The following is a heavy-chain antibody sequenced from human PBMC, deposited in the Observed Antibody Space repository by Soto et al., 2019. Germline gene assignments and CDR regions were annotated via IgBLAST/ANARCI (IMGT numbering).Heavy chain of an antibody. CDR2: ISSNGGST. Sequence: GGSLRLSCAASGFTFSSYAMHWVRQAPGKGLEYVSAISSNGGSTYYANSVKGRFTIFRDNSKNTLYLQMGSLRAEDMAVYYCAREYRAVLRFLEWPIVEGREDYYFDYWGQGTLVTVSS. V-gene: IGHV3-64*01. J-gene: IGHJ4*02. CDR3: AREYRAVLRFLEWPIVEGREDYYFDY. D-gene: IGHD3-3*01. CDR1: GFTFSSYA.